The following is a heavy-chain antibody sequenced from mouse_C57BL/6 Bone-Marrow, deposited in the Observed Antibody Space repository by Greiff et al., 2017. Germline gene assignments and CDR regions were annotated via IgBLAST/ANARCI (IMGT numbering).Heavy chain of an antibody. CDR2: ISPGGGST. J-gene: IGHJ2*01. D-gene: IGHD1-1*01. CDR1: GFTFSDYY. V-gene: IGHV5-12*01. CDR3: ARSGYYGSIYFDY. Sequence: EVQLQQSGAGLVQPGGSVKLSCAASGFTFSDYYMYWVRQTPEQGLEWIGYISPGGGSTYYPDNVKGRSTISRDTAKNTLYLQMSRLKSEDTAMYYCARSGYYGSIYFDYWGQGTTLTVSS.